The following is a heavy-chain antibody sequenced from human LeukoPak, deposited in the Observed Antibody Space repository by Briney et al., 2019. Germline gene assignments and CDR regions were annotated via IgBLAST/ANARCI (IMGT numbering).Heavy chain of an antibody. D-gene: IGHD3-3*01. CDR3: ARVRFLEWFPSGLNWFDP. CDR1: GGSISSSSYY. Sequence: PSETLSLTCTVSGGSISSSSYYWGWIRQPPGKGLEWIGSIYYSGSTYYNPSLKSPVTISVDTSKNQFSLKLSSVTAADTAVYYCARVRFLEWFPSGLNWFDPWGQGTLVTVSS. CDR2: IYYSGST. V-gene: IGHV4-39*01. J-gene: IGHJ5*02.